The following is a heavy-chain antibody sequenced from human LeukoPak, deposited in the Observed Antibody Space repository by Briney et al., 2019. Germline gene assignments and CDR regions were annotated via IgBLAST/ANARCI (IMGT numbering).Heavy chain of an antibody. CDR3: ATGPAGTYYYYGMDV. CDR1: GYTLTELS. V-gene: IGHV1-24*01. CDR2: FDPEDGET. J-gene: IGHJ6*02. D-gene: IGHD6-13*01. Sequence: ASVKVSCKVSGYTLTELSMHWVRQAPGKGLEWMGGFDPEDGETIYAQKFRGRVTMTEDTSTDTAYMELSSLRSEDTAVYYCATGPAGTYYYYGMDVWGQGTTVTVSS.